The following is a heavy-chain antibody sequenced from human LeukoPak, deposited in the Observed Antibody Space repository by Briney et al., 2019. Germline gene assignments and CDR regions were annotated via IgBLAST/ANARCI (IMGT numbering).Heavy chain of an antibody. V-gene: IGHV1-46*01. Sequence: ASVKVSCKASGYTFTSYYMHWVRQAPGQGLEWMGIINPSGGGTMYAQKFQDRLTMTRDMSTSTVYMELSSLRSEDTAVYYCARQLTVTTSAFDIWGQGTMVTVSS. D-gene: IGHD4-17*01. J-gene: IGHJ3*02. CDR2: INPSGGGT. CDR3: ARQLTVTTSAFDI. CDR1: GYTFTSYY.